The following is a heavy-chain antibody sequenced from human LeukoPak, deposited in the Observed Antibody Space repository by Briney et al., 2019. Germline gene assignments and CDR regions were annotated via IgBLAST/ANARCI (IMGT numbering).Heavy chain of an antibody. J-gene: IGHJ4*02. CDR3: ARDPSLRTTLDY. CDR1: GFTFSSYG. CDR2: IWYDGSNK. V-gene: IGHV3-33*01. D-gene: IGHD1-1*01. Sequence: PGGSLRLSCAASGFTFSSYGMHWVRQAPGKGLEWVAVIWYDGSNKYYADSVKGRFTISRDNSRNTLYLQMNSLRAEDTAVYYCARDPSLRTTLDYWGQGPLVTVSS.